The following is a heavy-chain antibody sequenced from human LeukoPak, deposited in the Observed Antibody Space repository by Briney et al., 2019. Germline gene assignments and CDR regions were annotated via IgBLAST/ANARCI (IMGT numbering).Heavy chain of an antibody. Sequence: PSETLSLTCTVSGGSISSSSYYWGWIRQPPGKGLEWIGSIHYSGSTYYNPSLKSRVTISVDTSKNQFSLKLSSVTATDTAVFYCARQYTGIDYWGQGTLVTVSS. V-gene: IGHV4-39*01. CDR3: ARQYTGIDY. CDR1: GGSISSSSYY. CDR2: IHYSGST. J-gene: IGHJ4*02. D-gene: IGHD2-2*02.